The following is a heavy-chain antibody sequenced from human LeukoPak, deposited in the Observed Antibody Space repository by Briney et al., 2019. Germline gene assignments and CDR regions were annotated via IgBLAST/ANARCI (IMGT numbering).Heavy chain of an antibody. V-gene: IGHV4-4*02. Sequence: KASETLSLTCAVSGGSTFTTDWWSWVRQTPGKGLEWIGEIYFNGLTNYNPSLKSRVTISVDTSKNQFSLKLSSVTAADTAVYYCARGYIVLRAFDYWGQGTLVTVSS. D-gene: IGHD2-8*01. J-gene: IGHJ4*02. CDR1: GGSTFTTDW. CDR2: IYFNGLT. CDR3: ARGYIVLRAFDY.